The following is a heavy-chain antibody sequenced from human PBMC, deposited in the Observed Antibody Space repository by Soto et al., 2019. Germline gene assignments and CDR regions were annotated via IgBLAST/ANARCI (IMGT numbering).Heavy chain of an antibody. CDR2: INPRNGAT. V-gene: IGHV1-2*02. Sequence: ASVKVSCKASGYSFIAYYMHWMRQAPGQGPEWMGWINPRNGATNYAQRFQGRVSVTRDTSINTAYLELSRLRSDDTAVYYCARIPPPGLYYMSMDVWGQGTTVTVSS. D-gene: IGHD1-26*01. J-gene: IGHJ6*02. CDR1: GYSFIAYY. CDR3: ARIPPPGLYYMSMDV.